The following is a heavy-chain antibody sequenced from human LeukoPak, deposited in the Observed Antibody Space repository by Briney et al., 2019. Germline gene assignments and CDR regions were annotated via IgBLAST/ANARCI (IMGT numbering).Heavy chain of an antibody. Sequence: PSETLSLTCAVYGGSFSGYYWSWIRQPPGKGLGWIGEINHSGSTNYNPSLKSRVTISVDTSKNQFSLKLSSVTAADTAVYYCVLLGTMVRGVTSTNWFDPWGQGTLVTVSS. CDR1: GGSFSGYY. J-gene: IGHJ5*02. V-gene: IGHV4-34*01. D-gene: IGHD3-10*01. CDR3: VLLGTMVRGVTSTNWFDP. CDR2: INHSGST.